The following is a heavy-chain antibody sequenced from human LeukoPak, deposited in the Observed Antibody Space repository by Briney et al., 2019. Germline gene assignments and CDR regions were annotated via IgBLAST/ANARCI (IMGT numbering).Heavy chain of an antibody. CDR2: IYYSGST. J-gene: IGHJ3*02. D-gene: IGHD3-22*01. CDR1: GGSISSYY. CDR3: ARENSSGYYTTLTRHAFDI. V-gene: IGHV4-59*01. Sequence: PSETLSLTCTGSGGSISSYYWSWIRQPPGKGLEWIGYIYYSGSTNYNPSLKSRVTISVDTSKNQFSLKLSSVTTADTAVYYCARENSSGYYTTLTRHAFDIWGQGTMVTVSS.